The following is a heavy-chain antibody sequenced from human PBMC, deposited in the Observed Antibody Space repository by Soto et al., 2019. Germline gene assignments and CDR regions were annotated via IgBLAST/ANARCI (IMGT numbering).Heavy chain of an antibody. D-gene: IGHD6-19*01. CDR2: IYYSGGT. CDR1: GATLSSGGYF. V-gene: IGHV4-61*08. CDR3: TRAQSDDNYLDP. J-gene: IGHJ5*02. Sequence: SETLSLTCTVSGATLSSGGYFYTWVRQPPGKGLEWLGYIYYSGGTNYNPSLKSRVTISLDKSKNQFSLRLISVTAADTAVYYCTRAQSDDNYLDPWGEGILVTVSS.